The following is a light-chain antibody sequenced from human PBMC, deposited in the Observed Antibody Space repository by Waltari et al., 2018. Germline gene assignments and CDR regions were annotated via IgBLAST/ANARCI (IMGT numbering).Light chain of an antibody. Sequence: DIQMTQSPSSLSASVGARVTINSRASQSISSYLNWYQQKPGKAPKLLIYAASSLQSGVPSRFSGSGSGTDFTLTISSLQPEDFATYYCQQSYSTPRTFGQGTKLEIK. V-gene: IGKV1-39*01. J-gene: IGKJ2*01. CDR3: QQSYSTPRT. CDR1: QSISSY. CDR2: AAS.